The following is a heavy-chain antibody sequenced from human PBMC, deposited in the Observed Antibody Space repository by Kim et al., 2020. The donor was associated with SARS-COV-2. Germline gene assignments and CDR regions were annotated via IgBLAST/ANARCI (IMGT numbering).Heavy chain of an antibody. J-gene: IGHJ6*02. CDR2: IGTAGDT. V-gene: IGHV3-13*04. Sequence: GGSLRLSCAASGFTFSSYDMHWVRQATGEGLEWVSAIGTAGDTYYPGSVKGRFTISRENAKNSLYLQMNSLRAGDTAVYYCARGRFGEYYYYYYGMDVWGQGTTVTVSS. CDR1: GFTFSSYD. CDR3: ARGRFGEYYYYYYGMDV. D-gene: IGHD3-10*01.